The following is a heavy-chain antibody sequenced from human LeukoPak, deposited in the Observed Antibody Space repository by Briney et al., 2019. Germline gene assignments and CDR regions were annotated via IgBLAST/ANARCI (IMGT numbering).Heavy chain of an antibody. V-gene: IGHV1-8*01. CDR1: GYTFTSYE. CDR2: MNPNSGNT. D-gene: IGHD1/OR15-1a*01. Sequence: ASVKVSCKASGYTFTSYEINWVRQTTGQGLEWMGWMNPNSGNTGYAQKFQGRVTMTRSTSINTAYMELSSLTSEDTAVYYCARGKQQGTDFWGQGTLVTVSS. J-gene: IGHJ4*02. CDR3: ARGKQQGTDF.